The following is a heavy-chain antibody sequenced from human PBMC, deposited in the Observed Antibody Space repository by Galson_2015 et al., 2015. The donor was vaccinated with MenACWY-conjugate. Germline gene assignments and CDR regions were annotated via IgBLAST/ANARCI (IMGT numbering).Heavy chain of an antibody. J-gene: IGHJ6*03. V-gene: IGHV2-70*11. Sequence: PALVTPPQTLTLPCSFSGFSLRTPGMCVSWIRQPPGKALEWLSRIDWDDNKYYSSSLKIRLTISKDTSKNQVVFTMTNLDPVDTGTYYCALTRRYTSYYYYYYIDVWGKGTTVTVSS. CDR2: IDWDDNK. CDR1: GFSLRTPGMC. CDR3: ALTRRYTSYYYYYYIDV. D-gene: IGHD5-12*01.